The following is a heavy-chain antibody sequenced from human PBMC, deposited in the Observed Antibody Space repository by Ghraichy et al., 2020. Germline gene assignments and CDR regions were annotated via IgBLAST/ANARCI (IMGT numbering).Heavy chain of an antibody. CDR3: VRSAGQIQHCFENGCYPSYSFEV. V-gene: IGHV3-30*03. CDR1: GFSIHGYG. CDR2: ISHTGKDK. Sequence: GGSLRLSCAAAGFSIHGYGLHWVRQAPGKGLEWVAAISHTGKDKFYADSVRGRFTVSRDDDTDTLYVEMDSLRRDDTALYYCVRSAGQIQHCFENGCYPSYSFEVWGQWAMVTVSS. J-gene: IGHJ3*01. D-gene: IGHD2-21*01.